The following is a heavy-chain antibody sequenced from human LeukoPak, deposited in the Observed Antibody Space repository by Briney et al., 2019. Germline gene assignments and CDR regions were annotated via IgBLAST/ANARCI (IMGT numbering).Heavy chain of an antibody. Sequence: ASVEVSCKASGYTFTSYAMHWVRQAPGQRLEWMGWINAGKGNTKYSQKFQGRVTITRDTSASTAYMELSSLRSEDTAVYYCARDSGGYEFDYWGQGTLVTVSS. D-gene: IGHD5-12*01. CDR1: GYTFTSYA. J-gene: IGHJ4*02. V-gene: IGHV1-3*01. CDR2: INAGKGNT. CDR3: ARDSGGYEFDY.